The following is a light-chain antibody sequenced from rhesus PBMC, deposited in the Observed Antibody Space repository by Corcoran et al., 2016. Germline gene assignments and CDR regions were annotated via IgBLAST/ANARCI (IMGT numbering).Light chain of an antibody. CDR1: QGISSW. J-gene: IGKJ2*01. Sequence: DIQMTQSPSSLSASVGDRVTITCRASQGISSWLAWYQQKPGKAPKLVSYKASSLQSGGPTRFRGSGSGTGCTLTISSLQPDDVATDYCQHGYGTPYSFGQGTKVEIK. CDR3: QHGYGTPYS. V-gene: IGKV1-21*01. CDR2: KAS.